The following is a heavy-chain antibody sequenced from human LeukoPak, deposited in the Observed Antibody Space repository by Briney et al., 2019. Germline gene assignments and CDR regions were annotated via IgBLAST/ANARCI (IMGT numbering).Heavy chain of an antibody. CDR2: IMRDGSEK. V-gene: IGHV3-7*01. Sequence: GGALRLSCAASGFRFSTYWMNWVRQPPGKGLEGVANIMRDGSEKYYVDSVKGRFTISRGNAKNSLYLQMNSLRAEGTAVYYCARDPSRGYSYGYADYWGQGSLVTVSS. D-gene: IGHD5-18*01. CDR3: ARDPSRGYSYGYADY. J-gene: IGHJ4*02. CDR1: GFRFSTYW.